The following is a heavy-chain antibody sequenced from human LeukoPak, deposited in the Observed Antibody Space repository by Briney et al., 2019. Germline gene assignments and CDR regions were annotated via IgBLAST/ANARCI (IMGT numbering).Heavy chain of an antibody. D-gene: IGHD3-3*01. CDR3: ARGFWSGSYTNYYYMDV. V-gene: IGHV3-11*04. J-gene: IGHJ6*03. Sequence: GGSLRLSCAASGFTFSDYYMSWIRQAPGKGLEWVSYISSSGSTIYYADSVKGRFTISRDNARNSLYLQMNSLRAEDTAMYYCARGFWSGSYTNYYYMDVWGKGTTVTVSS. CDR1: GFTFSDYY. CDR2: ISSSGSTI.